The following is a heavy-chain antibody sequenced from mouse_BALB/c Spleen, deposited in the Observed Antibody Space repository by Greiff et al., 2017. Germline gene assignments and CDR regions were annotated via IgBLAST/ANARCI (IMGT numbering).Heavy chain of an antibody. J-gene: IGHJ3*01. Sequence: EVQLQQSGPELVKPGASVKISCKASGYTFTDYNMHWVKQSHGKSLEWIGYIYPYNGGTGYNQKFKSKATLTVDNSSSTAYMELRSLTSEDSAVYYCARVKGYSAWFAYWGQGTLVTVSA. V-gene: IGHV1S29*02. CDR3: ARVKGYSAWFAY. CDR2: IYPYNGGT. D-gene: IGHD2-13*01. CDR1: GYTFTDYN.